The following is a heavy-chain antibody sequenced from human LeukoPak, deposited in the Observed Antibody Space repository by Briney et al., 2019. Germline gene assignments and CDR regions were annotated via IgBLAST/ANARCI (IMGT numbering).Heavy chain of an antibody. D-gene: IGHD6-13*01. CDR2: IYTSGST. CDR1: GGSISSYY. V-gene: IGHV4-4*07. Sequence: SETLSLTCTVSGGSISSYYWSWIRQPAGKGLEWIGRIYTSGSTNYNPSLKSRVTMSVDTSKNQFSLKLSSVTAADTAVYYCAREVRAYSSSWYVLDYWGQGTLVTVSS. J-gene: IGHJ4*02. CDR3: AREVRAYSSSWYVLDY.